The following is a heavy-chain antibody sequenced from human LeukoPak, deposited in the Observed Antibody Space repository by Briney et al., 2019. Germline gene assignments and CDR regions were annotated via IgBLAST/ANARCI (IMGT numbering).Heavy chain of an antibody. CDR1: GGSISSYY. CDR2: IYYSGST. D-gene: IGHD3-22*01. CDR3: ARAPYYYDSSGYYYPPGAFDI. Sequence: PSETLSLTCTVSGGSISSYYWSWIRQPPGKGLEWIGYIYYSGSTNYNPSLKSRVTISVDTSKNQFSLKLSSVTAADTAVYYCARAPYYYDSSGYYYPPGAFDIWGQGTMVTVSS. V-gene: IGHV4-59*01. J-gene: IGHJ3*02.